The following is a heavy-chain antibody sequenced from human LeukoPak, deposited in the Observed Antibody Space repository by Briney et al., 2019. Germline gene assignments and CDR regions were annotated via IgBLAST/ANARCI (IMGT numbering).Heavy chain of an antibody. V-gene: IGHV4-31*11. Sequence: SGTLSLTCAVSGDSISSGGYWWSSIRQHPGNGPEWMGYIYYGGNTYYNPSLKSRVAISADTPKNQFSLKQSSTTAADTAVYYCARAPVATPSEFDYWGQGTLVTVSS. CDR1: GDSISSGGYW. CDR2: IYYGGNT. CDR3: ARAPVATPSEFDY. D-gene: IGHD5-12*01. J-gene: IGHJ4*02.